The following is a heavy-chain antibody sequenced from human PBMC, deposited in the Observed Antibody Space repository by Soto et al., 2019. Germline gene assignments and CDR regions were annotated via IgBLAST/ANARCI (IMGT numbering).Heavy chain of an antibody. V-gene: IGHV3-21*01. CDR2: ITVGSSHI. CDR1: GFRFSAYN. CDR3: SRSPEVGVRGAY. D-gene: IGHD3-16*01. J-gene: IGHJ4*02. Sequence: GSLRLSCTGSGFRFSAYNINWVRQAPGKGLEWVSSITVGSSHIYQPNSMKGRFTISRDDAKNSVYLQIDSLRDEDTALYYCSRSPEVGVRGAYWGQGTLVTVPQ.